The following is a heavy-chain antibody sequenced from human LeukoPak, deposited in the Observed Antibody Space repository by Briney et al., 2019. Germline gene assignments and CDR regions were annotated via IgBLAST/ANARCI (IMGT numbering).Heavy chain of an antibody. V-gene: IGHV3-9*01. CDR1: GFTFDDYA. CDR3: AKDIAQAYGMDV. Sequence: GGSLRLSCAASGFTFDDYAMHWVRQAPGKGLEWVSGISWNSGSIGYADSVKGRFTISRDNAKNSLYLQMNSLRAKDTALYYCAKDIAQAYGMDVWGQGTTVTVSS. J-gene: IGHJ6*02. CDR2: ISWNSGSI.